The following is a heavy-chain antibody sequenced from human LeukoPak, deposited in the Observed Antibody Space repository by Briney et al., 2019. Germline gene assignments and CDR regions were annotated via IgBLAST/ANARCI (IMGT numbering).Heavy chain of an antibody. Sequence: GGSLRLSCAASGFNFSTYGMHWVRQGPGNELEWVAFIRYGGKNKYYADSVKGRFTISRDNSKNSLYLQMNSLRTEDTALYYCAKSASRLVSDYYYYMDVWGKGTTVTVSS. CDR3: AKSASRLVSDYYYYMDV. CDR2: IRYGGKNK. V-gene: IGHV3-30*02. D-gene: IGHD6-6*01. J-gene: IGHJ6*03. CDR1: GFNFSTYG.